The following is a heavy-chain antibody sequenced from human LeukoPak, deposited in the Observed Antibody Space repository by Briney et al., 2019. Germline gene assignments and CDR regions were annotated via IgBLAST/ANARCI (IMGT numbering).Heavy chain of an antibody. CDR3: ARERRDRYDYDANVFDY. D-gene: IGHD3-16*01. CDR2: YSGGDT. J-gene: IGHJ4*02. CDR1: GFTVSADY. V-gene: IGHV3-66*01. Sequence: GGSLRLSCAAFGFTVSADYMSWVRQAPGKGLEWVSIYSGGDTYYADSVKGRFTVSRDNAKNSLYLQMNSLRAEDTAVYYCARERRDRYDYDANVFDYWGQGTLVTVSS.